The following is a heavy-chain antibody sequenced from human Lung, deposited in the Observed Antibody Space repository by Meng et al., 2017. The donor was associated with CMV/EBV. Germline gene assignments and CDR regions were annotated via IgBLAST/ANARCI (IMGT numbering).Heavy chain of an antibody. V-gene: IGHV3-30*02. J-gene: IGHJ4*02. Sequence: GESLKISCAASGFSFSNYDMHWVRQAPGKGLEWVAFIRYDGGSEYYADSVKGRFTVSRDDSKNTMYLQMSTLRIEDTAVYYCARAGALYSGTYEHFDFWGQGTLVTVSS. D-gene: IGHD1-26*01. CDR1: GFSFSNYD. CDR2: IRYDGGSE. CDR3: ARAGALYSGTYEHFDF.